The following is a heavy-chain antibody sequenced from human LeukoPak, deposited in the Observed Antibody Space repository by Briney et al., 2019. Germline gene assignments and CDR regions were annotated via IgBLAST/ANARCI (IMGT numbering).Heavy chain of an antibody. V-gene: IGHV4-39*01. D-gene: IGHD3-22*01. CDR1: GGSISRSSYY. CDR3: ARQGSSGFDLESFDY. Sequence: SETLSLTCTVSGGSISRSSYYWGWIRQPPGKGLEWIGSIYYSGSTYYNPSLKSRVTISADTSKNQFSLKVRSVTAADRAVYYCARQGSSGFDLESFDYWGQGILVTVSA. J-gene: IGHJ4*02. CDR2: IYYSGST.